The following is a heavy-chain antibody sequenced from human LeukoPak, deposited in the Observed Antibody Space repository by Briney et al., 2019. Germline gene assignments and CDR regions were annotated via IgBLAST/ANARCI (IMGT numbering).Heavy chain of an antibody. CDR3: ARIRDGYNDAYDI. D-gene: IGHD5-24*01. J-gene: IGHJ3*02. Sequence: PSETLSLTCTVSGGSISSSSYYWGWIRQPPGKGLEWIGSIYYSGSTYYNPSLKSRVTISVDTSKKQYSLKVNSVTAADTAIYYCARIRDGYNDAYDIWGQGTVVTVPS. CDR1: GGSISSSSYY. V-gene: IGHV4-39*07. CDR2: IYYSGST.